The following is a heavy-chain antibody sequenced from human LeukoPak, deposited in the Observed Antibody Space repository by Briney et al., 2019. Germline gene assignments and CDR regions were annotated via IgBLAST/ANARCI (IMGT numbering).Heavy chain of an antibody. V-gene: IGHV4-34*01. CDR1: GGSFSGYY. D-gene: IGHD3-10*01. CDR3: ARSNMVRGVRALDY. J-gene: IGHJ4*02. CDR2: INHSGST. Sequence: SETLSLTCAVYGGSFSGYYWSWIRQPPGKGLEWIGEINHSGSTNYNPSLKSRVTISVDTSKNLFSLKLSSVTAADTAVYYCARSNMVRGVRALDYWGQGTLVTVSS.